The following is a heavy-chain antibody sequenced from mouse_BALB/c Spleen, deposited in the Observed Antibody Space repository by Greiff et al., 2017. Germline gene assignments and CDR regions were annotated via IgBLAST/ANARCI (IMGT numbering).Heavy chain of an antibody. J-gene: IGHJ2*01. CDR3: AREGMITTGHDY. CDR1: GFAFSSYD. D-gene: IGHD2-4*01. V-gene: IGHV5-12-1*01. Sequence: EVHLVESGGGLVKPGGSLKLSCAASGFAFSSYDMSWVRQTPEKRLEWVAYISSGGGSTYYPDTVKGRFTISRDNAKNTLYLQMSSLKSEDTAMYYCAREGMITTGHDYWGQGTTLTVSS. CDR2: ISSGGGST.